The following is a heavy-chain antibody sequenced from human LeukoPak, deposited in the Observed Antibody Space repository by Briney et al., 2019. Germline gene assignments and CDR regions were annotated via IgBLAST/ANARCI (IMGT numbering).Heavy chain of an antibody. D-gene: IGHD6-13*01. V-gene: IGHV6-1*01. Sequence: SQTRSLTCAISGDSVSSDTAAWNWIRQSPSRGLEWLGRTYYRSQWGHDFAFFVKNRIRVDADTSRNQFSLHLNSVTPEDTAIYYCTRQPDQQPASFDSWGQGTLVTVSS. CDR3: TRQPDQQPASFDS. CDR2: TYYRSQWGH. CDR1: GDSVSSDTAA. J-gene: IGHJ4*02.